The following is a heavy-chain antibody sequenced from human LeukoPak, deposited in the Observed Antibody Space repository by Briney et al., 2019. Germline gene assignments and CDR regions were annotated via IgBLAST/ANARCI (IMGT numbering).Heavy chain of an antibody. CDR2: INPNSGGT. CDR3: ARAAAAYYYYYYMDV. D-gene: IGHD6-13*01. CDR1: GYTFTGYY. J-gene: IGHJ6*03. V-gene: IGHV1-2*02. Sequence: ASVKVSCKASGYTFTGYYMHWVRQAPGQGLVWMGWINPNSGGTNYAQKFQGRVTMTRDTSISTAYMELSRLRSDDTAVYYCARAAAAYYYYYYMDVWGKGTTVTVSS.